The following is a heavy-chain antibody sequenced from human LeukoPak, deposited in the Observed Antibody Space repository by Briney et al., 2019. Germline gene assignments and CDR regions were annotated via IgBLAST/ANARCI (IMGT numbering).Heavy chain of an antibody. V-gene: IGHV1-69*01. CDR3: ARLTAAAGEHYYYYYYMDV. D-gene: IGHD6-13*01. CDR1: GGTFSSYA. J-gene: IGHJ6*03. CDR2: IIPFFGTA. Sequence: SVKVSCKASGGTFSSYAISWVRQAPGQGLEWMGGIIPFFGTANYAQKFQGRVTITADESTSTAYMELSSLRSEDTAVYYCARLTAAAGEHYYYYYYMDVWGKGTTVTVSS.